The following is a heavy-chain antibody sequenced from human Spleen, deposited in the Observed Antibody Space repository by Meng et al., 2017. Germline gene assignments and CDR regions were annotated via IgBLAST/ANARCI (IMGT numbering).Heavy chain of an antibody. J-gene: IGHJ4*02. CDR1: GGSFSDYY. V-gene: IGHV4-34*01. CDR2: INHSGST. CDR3: ARGPTTMAHDFDY. Sequence: QVTLQQWGAVLLKPSETLSLPCVVSGGSFSDYYWSWIRQPPGKGLEWIGEINHSGSTNYNPSLESRATISVDTSQNNLSLKLSSVTAADSAVYYCARGPTTMAHDFDYWGQGTLVTVSS. D-gene: IGHD4-11*01.